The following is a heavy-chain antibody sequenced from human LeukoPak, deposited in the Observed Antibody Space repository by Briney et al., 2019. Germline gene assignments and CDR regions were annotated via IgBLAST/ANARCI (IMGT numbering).Heavy chain of an antibody. CDR3: VRDLNY. D-gene: IGHD3-9*01. CDR2: IKTDGGT. J-gene: IGHJ4*02. V-gene: IGHV3-74*01. Sequence: GGSLRLSCAASSFTFSNYWMNWVRQVPGKGLVWVSRIKTDGGTSYADSVKGRFTISRDNAKNTLYLQMNSLRAEDTAVYYCVRDLNYWGQGTLVTVSS. CDR1: SFTFSNYW.